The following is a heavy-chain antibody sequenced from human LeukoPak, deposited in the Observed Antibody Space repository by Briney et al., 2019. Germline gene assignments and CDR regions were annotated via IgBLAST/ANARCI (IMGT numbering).Heavy chain of an antibody. Sequence: ASVKVSCKASGYTFTGYYMHWVRQAPGQGLEWMGWINPNSGGTNYAQKFQGRVTMTRDTSISTAYMELSRLRSDDTAVYYCARDDCSSTSCYGDFDYWGQGTLVTVPS. CDR2: INPNSGGT. V-gene: IGHV1-2*02. J-gene: IGHJ4*02. CDR1: GYTFTGYY. D-gene: IGHD2-2*01. CDR3: ARDDCSSTSCYGDFDY.